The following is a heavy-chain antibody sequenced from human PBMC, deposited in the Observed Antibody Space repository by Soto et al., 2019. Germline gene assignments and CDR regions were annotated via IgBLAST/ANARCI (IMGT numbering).Heavy chain of an antibody. Sequence: GGSLRLSCAASGFTFSSYGMHWVRQAPGKGLEWVAVIWYDGSNKYYADSVKGRFTISRDNSKNTLYLQMNSLRAEDTAVYYCASFEVGATFSYYYYGMDVWGQGTTVTVSS. CDR2: IWYDGSNK. J-gene: IGHJ6*02. D-gene: IGHD1-26*01. CDR3: ASFEVGATFSYYYYGMDV. V-gene: IGHV3-33*01. CDR1: GFTFSSYG.